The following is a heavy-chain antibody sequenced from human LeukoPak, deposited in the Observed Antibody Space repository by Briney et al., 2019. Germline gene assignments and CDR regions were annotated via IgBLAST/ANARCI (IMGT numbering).Heavy chain of an antibody. J-gene: IGHJ6*03. CDR3: ARERWFGDTFGMDV. CDR1: GYTFTSYG. CDR2: ISAYNGNT. V-gene: IGHV1-18*01. Sequence: ASVKVSCKASGYTFTSYGISWVRQAPGQGLEWMGWISAYNGNTNYAQKLQGRVTMTTDTSTSTAYTELRSLRSDDTAVYYCARERWFGDTFGMDVWGKGTTVTVSS. D-gene: IGHD3-10*01.